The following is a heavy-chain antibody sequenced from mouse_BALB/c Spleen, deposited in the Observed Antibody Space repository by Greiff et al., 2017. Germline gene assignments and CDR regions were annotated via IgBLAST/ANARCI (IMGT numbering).Heavy chain of an antibody. J-gene: IGHJ3*01. Sequence: QVQLQQSGAELVRPGTSVKISCKASGYTFTNYWLGWVKQRPGHGLEWIGDIYPGGGYTNYNEKFKGKATLTADTSSSTAYMQLSSLTSEDSAVYFCARKGYDYDELAYWGQGTLVTVSA. CDR3: ARKGYDYDELAY. CDR1: GYTFTNYW. V-gene: IGHV1-63*02. D-gene: IGHD2-4*01. CDR2: IYPGGGYT.